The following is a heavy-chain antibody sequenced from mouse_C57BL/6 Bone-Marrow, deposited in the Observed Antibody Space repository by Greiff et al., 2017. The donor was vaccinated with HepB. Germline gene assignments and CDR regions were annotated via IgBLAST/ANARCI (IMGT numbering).Heavy chain of an antibody. V-gene: IGHV5-6*01. Sequence: EVMLVESGGDLVRPGGSLKLSCAASGFTFSTSGMSWVRQTPDKRLEWVATINTGGTYTYYADSVRGRFTISKDSAKNTLFLIMNSLKSEDSAIYYCTRDRCDYYFDNWGQGPTLTVSS. J-gene: IGHJ2*01. CDR1: GFTFSTSG. CDR3: TRDRCDYYFDN. CDR2: INTGGTYT. D-gene: IGHD2-14*01.